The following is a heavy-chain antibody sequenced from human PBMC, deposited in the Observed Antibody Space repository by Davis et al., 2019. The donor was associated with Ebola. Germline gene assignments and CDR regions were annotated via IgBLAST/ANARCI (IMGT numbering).Heavy chain of an antibody. J-gene: IGHJ4*02. CDR2: ISYDGSNK. CDR1: GFTFSSYG. CDR3: ARDSSSGWYFGLGYFDY. D-gene: IGHD6-19*01. V-gene: IGHV3-30*03. Sequence: GESLKISCAASGFTFSSYGMHWVRQAPGKGLEWVAVISYDGSNKNYADSVKGRFTISRDNSKNTLYLQMNSLRAEDTAVYYCARDSSSGWYFGLGYFDYWGQGTLVTVSS.